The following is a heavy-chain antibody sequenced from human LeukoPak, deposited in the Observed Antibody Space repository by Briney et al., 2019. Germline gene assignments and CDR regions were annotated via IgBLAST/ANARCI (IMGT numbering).Heavy chain of an antibody. Sequence: PGGSLRLSCAASGFTVSSNYMSWVRQAPGKGLEWVSVIFSGGTTYYADSVKGRFTISRDNSENTLYLQMNSLRAEDTAVYYCAREGNYYDMDVWGQGTTVTVSS. V-gene: IGHV3-53*01. CDR2: IFSGGTT. CDR1: GFTVSSNY. CDR3: AREGNYYDMDV. J-gene: IGHJ6*02.